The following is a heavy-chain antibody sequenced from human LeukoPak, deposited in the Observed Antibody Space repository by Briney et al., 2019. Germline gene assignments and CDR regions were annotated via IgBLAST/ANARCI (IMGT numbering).Heavy chain of an antibody. J-gene: IGHJ4*02. Sequence: QSGGSLRLSCAASGFTFSSYAMHWVRQAPGKGLEWVAVISYDGSNKYYADSVKGRFTISRDNSKNTLYLQMNSLRAEDTAVYSCARDKTRGLGYSYSKSGNYFDYWGQGTLVTVSS. CDR2: ISYDGSNK. V-gene: IGHV3-30*04. D-gene: IGHD5-18*01. CDR3: ARDKTRGLGYSYSKSGNYFDY. CDR1: GFTFSSYA.